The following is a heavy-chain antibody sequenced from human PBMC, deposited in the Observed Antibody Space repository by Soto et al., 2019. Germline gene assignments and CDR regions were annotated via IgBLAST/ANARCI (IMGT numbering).Heavy chain of an antibody. J-gene: IGHJ4*02. Sequence: EVQLVESGGGLVQPGGSLKLSCAASGFTFSGSGIHWVRQASGKGLEWVGRIRSKANSYATAYAASVKGRFTISRDDSKNTAYLQMNSLKIEDTAVYYCTSLYSSGEGPMWGQGTLVTVSS. V-gene: IGHV3-73*02. CDR1: GFTFSGSG. D-gene: IGHD6-19*01. CDR3: TSLYSSGEGPM. CDR2: IRSKANSYAT.